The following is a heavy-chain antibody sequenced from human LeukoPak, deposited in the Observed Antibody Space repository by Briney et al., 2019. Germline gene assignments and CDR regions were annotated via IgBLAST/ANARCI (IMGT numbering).Heavy chain of an antibody. CDR2: ISGSGGST. Sequence: PGGSLRLSCAASGFTFSSYAMSWVRQAPGKGLEWVAAISGSGGSTYYADSVKGRFAISRDNSKNTLYLQMSSLRAEDTAVYYCAKRAYDSSGQGYYFDYWGQGTLVTVSS. J-gene: IGHJ4*02. CDR1: GFTFSSYA. V-gene: IGHV3-23*01. CDR3: AKRAYDSSGQGYYFDY. D-gene: IGHD3-22*01.